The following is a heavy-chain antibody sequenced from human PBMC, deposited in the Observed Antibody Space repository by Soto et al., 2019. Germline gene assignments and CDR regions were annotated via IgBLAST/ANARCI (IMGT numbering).Heavy chain of an antibody. V-gene: IGHV3-74*01. CDR1: GFTFSSYW. J-gene: IGHJ2*01. Sequence: EVQLVEAGGGLVQPGGSLRLSCEVSGFTFSSYWMHWVRQAPGKGLVWVSRINSDGSTITYADAVEGRFTISRDKAKNTLYRQMNSLRAEDTAVYSCARVGTGNWYFDLWGRGTLVTVSS. CDR2: INSDGSTI. CDR3: ARVGTGNWYFDL. D-gene: IGHD1-1*01.